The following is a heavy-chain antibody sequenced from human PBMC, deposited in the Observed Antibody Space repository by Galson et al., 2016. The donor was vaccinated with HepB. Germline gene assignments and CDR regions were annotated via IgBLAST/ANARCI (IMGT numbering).Heavy chain of an antibody. CDR1: GSTLSSYE. Sequence: SLRLSCAASGSTLSSYEMNWVRQAPGKGLEWVSYISSSGNIIYYADSVEGRFTISRDNAKNSLYLQMNSLRAEDTAVYYCAREPPYTGAYNWCDTWGQGTLVTVSS. CDR2: ISSSGNII. J-gene: IGHJ5*02. V-gene: IGHV3-48*03. D-gene: IGHD7-27*01. CDR3: AREPPYTGAYNWCDT.